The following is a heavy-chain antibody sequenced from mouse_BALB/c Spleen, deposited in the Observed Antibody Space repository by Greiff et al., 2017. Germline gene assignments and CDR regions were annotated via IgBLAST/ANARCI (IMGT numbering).Heavy chain of an antibody. D-gene: IGHD2-1*01. CDR1: GYSITSDYA. J-gene: IGHJ2*01. V-gene: IGHV3-2*02. CDR3: ATYGNYYFDY. CDR2: ISYSGST. Sequence: DVQLQESGPGLVKPSQSLSLTCTVTGYSITSDYAWNWIRQFPGNKLEWMGYISYSGSTSYNPSLKSRISITRDTSKNQFFLQLNSVTTEDTATYYCATYGNYYFDYWGQGTTLTVSS.